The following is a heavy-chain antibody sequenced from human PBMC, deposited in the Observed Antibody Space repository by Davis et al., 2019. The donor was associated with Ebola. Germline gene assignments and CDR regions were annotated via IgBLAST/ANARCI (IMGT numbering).Heavy chain of an antibody. Sequence: SETLSLTCPVSGGSVSSYYWSWIRQPPGKGLEWIGYIYYSGSTNYNPSLKSRVTISVDTSKNQFSLKLSSVTAADTAVYYCARWGSSSWYRTFDYWGQGTLVTVSS. CDR3: ARWGSSSWYRTFDY. CDR2: IYYSGST. CDR1: GGSVSSYY. J-gene: IGHJ4*02. V-gene: IGHV4-59*02. D-gene: IGHD6-13*01.